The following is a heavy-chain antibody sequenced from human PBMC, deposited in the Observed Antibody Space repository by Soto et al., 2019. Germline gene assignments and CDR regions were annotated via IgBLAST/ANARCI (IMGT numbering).Heavy chain of an antibody. J-gene: IGHJ4*02. D-gene: IGHD7-27*01. CDR2: IYYNGNT. Sequence: QVQLQESGPGLVKPSETLSLTCTVSGGSISNHYWSWIRQPPGKGLEWIGYIYYNGNTNYNPSLKSRVTMSVDTSTNHISLKLSSVTAADTAVYYCARANWYSEYWGQGTLVTVSS. CDR1: GGSISNHY. CDR3: ARANWYSEY. V-gene: IGHV4-59*11.